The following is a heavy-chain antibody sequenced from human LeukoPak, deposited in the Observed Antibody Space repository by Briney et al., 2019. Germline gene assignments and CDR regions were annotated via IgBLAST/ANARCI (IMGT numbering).Heavy chain of an antibody. CDR3: AREAAAANPF. CDR2: ISSSSSYI. J-gene: IGHJ4*02. V-gene: IGHV3-21*01. Sequence: PGGSLRLSCAASGFTFSSYSMNWVRQAPGKGLEWVSSISSSSSYIYYADSVKGRLTISRDNAKNSLYLQMNSLRAEDTAVYYCAREAAAANPFWGQGTLVTVSS. D-gene: IGHD6-13*01. CDR1: GFTFSSYS.